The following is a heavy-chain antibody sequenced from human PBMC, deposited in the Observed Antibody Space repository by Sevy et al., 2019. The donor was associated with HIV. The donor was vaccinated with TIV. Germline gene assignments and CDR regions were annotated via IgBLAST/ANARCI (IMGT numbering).Heavy chain of an antibody. CDR2: ISSSSSYI. D-gene: IGHD3-3*01. V-gene: IGHV3-21*01. CDR1: RFTFSSYS. Sequence: GGSLRLSCAASRFTFSSYSMNWVRQAPGKGLEWVSSISSSSSYIYYADSVKGRFTISRDNARNSLYLQMNSLRAEDTAVYYCARDLIYDFWSGSRAKNYYYYGMDVWGQGTTVTVSS. J-gene: IGHJ6*02. CDR3: ARDLIYDFWSGSRAKNYYYYGMDV.